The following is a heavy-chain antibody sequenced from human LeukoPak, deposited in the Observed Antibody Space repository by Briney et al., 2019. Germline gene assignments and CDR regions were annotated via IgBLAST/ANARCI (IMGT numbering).Heavy chain of an antibody. Sequence: ASVKVSCKTSGYTFTGYYIHWVRQAPGQGLEWMGWTNPNSGDTNYVQKFQGRVTMTRDTSISTAYMELSRLRSDDTAVYYCARDWYYYGSGRPHNWFDPWGQGTLVTVSS. J-gene: IGHJ5*02. CDR3: ARDWYYYGSGRPHNWFDP. D-gene: IGHD3-10*01. V-gene: IGHV1-2*02. CDR2: TNPNSGDT. CDR1: GYTFTGYY.